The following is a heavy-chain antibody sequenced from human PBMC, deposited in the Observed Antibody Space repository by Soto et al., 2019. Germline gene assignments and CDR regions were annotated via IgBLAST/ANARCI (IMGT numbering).Heavy chain of an antibody. CDR2: ISGSGGST. CDR1: GFTFSSYA. Sequence: PGGSLRLSCAASGFTFSSYAMSWVRQAPGKGLEWVSAISGSGGSTYYADSVKGRFTISRDNSKNTLYLQMNSLRAEDTAVYYCAKNSLAYYDSSGYPDYWGQGTLVTVSS. J-gene: IGHJ4*02. V-gene: IGHV3-23*01. CDR3: AKNSLAYYDSSGYPDY. D-gene: IGHD3-22*01.